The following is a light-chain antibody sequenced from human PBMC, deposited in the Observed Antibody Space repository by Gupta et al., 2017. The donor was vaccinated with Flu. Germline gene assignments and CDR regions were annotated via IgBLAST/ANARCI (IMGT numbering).Light chain of an antibody. CDR2: GAS. CDR3: QQYNNWPPWT. V-gene: IGKV3-15*01. J-gene: IGKJ1*01. CDR1: QSVSSN. Sequence: ASLSVSPGERATLSCRAGQSVSSNLAWYQQKPGQAPRLLIYGASTRATGIPARFSGSGSGTEFTLTISSLQSEDFAVYYCQQYNNWPPWTFGQGTKVEIK.